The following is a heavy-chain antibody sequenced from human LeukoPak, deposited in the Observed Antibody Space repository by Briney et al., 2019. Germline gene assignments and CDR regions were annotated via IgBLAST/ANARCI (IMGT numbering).Heavy chain of an antibody. V-gene: IGHV3-13*01. CDR1: GFTFSSYD. Sequence: GGSLRLSCAASGFTFSSYDMHWVRQATGKGLEWVSAIGTAGDTYYPGSVKGRFTISRENAKNSLYLQMNSLRAGDTAVYYCARGGQGDFWSGYYIDYYFDYWGQGTLVTVSS. J-gene: IGHJ4*02. D-gene: IGHD3-3*01. CDR2: IGTAGDT. CDR3: ARGGQGDFWSGYYIDYYFDY.